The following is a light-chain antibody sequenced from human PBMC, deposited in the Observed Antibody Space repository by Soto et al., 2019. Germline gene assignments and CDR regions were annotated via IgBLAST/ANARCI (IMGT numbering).Light chain of an antibody. CDR3: SSYTSSSTPHYV. J-gene: IGLJ1*01. CDR1: SSDVGGYNY. Sequence: QYAVSPSASVSWSPGPLITISCTGTSSDVGGYNYVSWYQQHPGKAPKLMIYEVSNRPSGVSNRFSGSKSGNTASLTISGLQAEDEAHYYRSSYTSSSTPHYVFGTGTKVTVL. CDR2: EVS. V-gene: IGLV2-14*01.